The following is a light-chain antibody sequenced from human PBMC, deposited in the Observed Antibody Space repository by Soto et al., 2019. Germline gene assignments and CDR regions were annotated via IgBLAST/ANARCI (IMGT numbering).Light chain of an antibody. CDR2: GAS. J-gene: IGKJ4*01. CDR3: HQYGTSP. V-gene: IGKV3-20*01. Sequence: IVLTQCPGNLSLSAGERATLSCRASQSVSSRYLAWYQQKAGQARRLVIYGASSRGTGTPDRFIVSGSGTEFTLTFRRTEHGDLAVYYYHQYGTSPFGGGTKVDIK. CDR1: QSVSSRY.